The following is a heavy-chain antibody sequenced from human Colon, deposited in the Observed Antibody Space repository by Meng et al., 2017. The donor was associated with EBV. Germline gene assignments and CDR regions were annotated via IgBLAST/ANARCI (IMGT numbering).Heavy chain of an antibody. CDR3: ARRPTGIDY. CDR2: IIHGGSP. D-gene: IGHD2-8*02. Sequence: QVQLQEGGAGLLQPSGTLALTCAVNGGSLSGAYWNWIRQPPGKGLEWIGEIIHGGSPSYNPSLKSRVTISIDTSKNQLSLMLSSVTAADTAVYYCARRPTGIDYWGQGTLVTVSS. CDR1: GGSLSGAY. J-gene: IGHJ4*02. V-gene: IGHV4-34*12.